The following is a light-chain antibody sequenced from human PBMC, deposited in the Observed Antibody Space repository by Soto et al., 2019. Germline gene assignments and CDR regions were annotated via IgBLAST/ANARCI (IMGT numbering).Light chain of an antibody. J-gene: IGKJ1*01. Sequence: DIQMTQSPSTLSASVGDRVTITCRASQSISSWLAWYQQKPGKAPKLLIYDASSLESGVPSRFSGSGSGTEFTLTISSLQPDDFATYYCQQYNSYSWTFGQGTKVES. CDR2: DAS. V-gene: IGKV1-5*01. CDR1: QSISSW. CDR3: QQYNSYSWT.